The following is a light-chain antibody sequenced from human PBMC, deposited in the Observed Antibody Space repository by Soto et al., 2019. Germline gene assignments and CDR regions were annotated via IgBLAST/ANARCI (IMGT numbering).Light chain of an antibody. CDR3: QQSYTSWWT. Sequence: DIQMTQSPSSLSASVGDRVSIXXRASQSISTHLSWYQQKPGKAPKIXIYAASSLQSWVPSRFTGSGSGTDFTLTISSLQPEDFATYYCQQSYTSWWTFGQGTKVDIK. CDR2: AAS. V-gene: IGKV1-39*01. J-gene: IGKJ1*01. CDR1: QSISTH.